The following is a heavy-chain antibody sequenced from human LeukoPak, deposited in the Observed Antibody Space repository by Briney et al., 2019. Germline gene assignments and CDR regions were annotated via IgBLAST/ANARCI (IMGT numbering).Heavy chain of an antibody. J-gene: IGHJ5*02. CDR3: ATWAATLLGTDH. V-gene: IGHV3-30*02. D-gene: IGHD3-3*01. CDR1: GFTFSNAW. CDR2: IRYDGSAK. Sequence: GGSLRLSCAASGFTFSNAWMSWVRQAPGKGLEWVAFIRYDGSAKFYSESVKGRFTISRDNSKNTLFLQMGSLRADDTALYYCATWAATLLGTDHWGQGTLVTVSS.